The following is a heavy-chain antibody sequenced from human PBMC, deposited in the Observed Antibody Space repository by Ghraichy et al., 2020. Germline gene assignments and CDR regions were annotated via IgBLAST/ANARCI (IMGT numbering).Heavy chain of an antibody. V-gene: IGHV4-59*11. CDR1: GASIESHY. D-gene: IGHD3-3*01. CDR2: IYYSGST. CDR3: ARDGSWDSWNGRYKWEWIDP. J-gene: IGHJ5*02. Sequence: SQTLSLTCSVSGASIESHYWSRIRQPPGKGLEWIGYIYYSGSTKYNPSLKSRVTISADTSKNEISLKLTSVTAADTAVYYCARDGSWDSWNGRYKWEWIDPWGQGSLVTVSS.